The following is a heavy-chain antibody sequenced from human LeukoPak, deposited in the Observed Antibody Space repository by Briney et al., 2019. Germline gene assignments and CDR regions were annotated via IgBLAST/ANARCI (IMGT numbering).Heavy chain of an antibody. D-gene: IGHD6-13*01. CDR3: ARGNIAAAGRDYFDY. CDR2: IIPILGIA. CDR1: GGTFSNYA. Sequence: GASVKVSCKASGGTFSNYAISWVRQAPGQGLEWMGRIIPILGIANYAQKFQGRVTITADKSTSTAYMELSSMRSEDTAVYYCARGNIAAAGRDYFDYWGQGTLVTVSS. V-gene: IGHV1-69*04. J-gene: IGHJ4*02.